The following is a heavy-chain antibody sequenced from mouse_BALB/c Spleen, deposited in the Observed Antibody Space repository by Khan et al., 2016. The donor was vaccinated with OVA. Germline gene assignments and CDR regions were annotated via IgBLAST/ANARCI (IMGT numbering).Heavy chain of an antibody. CDR1: GYTFTTAG. CDR2: INTHSGVP. Sequence: QVQLKQSGPELKKPGETVRISCKASGYTFTTAGIQWVQKMPGKGLQWIGWINTHSGVPKYAEDFKGRFAFSLEISVSTAYLQLTNLKNEDTATYFCARGGATYYRNDGGAMEYWGQGTSVTVSS. V-gene: IGHV9-4*02. D-gene: IGHD2-14*01. CDR3: ARGGATYYRNDGGAMEY. J-gene: IGHJ4*01.